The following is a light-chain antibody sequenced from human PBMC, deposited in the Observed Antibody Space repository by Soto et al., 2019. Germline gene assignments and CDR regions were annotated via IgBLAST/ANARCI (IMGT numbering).Light chain of an antibody. V-gene: IGLV2-14*01. Sequence: QSVLTQPASVSGSAGQSITISCTGTSSDVGGYNYVSWYQQHPGKAPKLMIYEVSNRPSGVSDRSSGSRSGNTASLTISGLQAEDESDYYCISYTSSSTWVFGGGTKVTVL. CDR2: EVS. J-gene: IGLJ3*02. CDR3: ISYTSSSTWV. CDR1: SSDVGGYNY.